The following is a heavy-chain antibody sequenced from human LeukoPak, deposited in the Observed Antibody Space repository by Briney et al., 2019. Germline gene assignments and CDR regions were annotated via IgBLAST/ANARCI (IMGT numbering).Heavy chain of an antibody. Sequence: GGSLRLSCAASGFTFSTYGMHWVRQAPGKGLEWVAFIRSDDITTYYADSVKGRFTISRDNSKNTLYLQMNSLRAEDTAVYYCARVPDKWELPPDYFQHWGQGTLVTVSS. J-gene: IGHJ1*01. CDR1: GFTFSTYG. V-gene: IGHV3-30*02. CDR3: ARVPDKWELPPDYFQH. D-gene: IGHD1-26*01. CDR2: IRSDDITT.